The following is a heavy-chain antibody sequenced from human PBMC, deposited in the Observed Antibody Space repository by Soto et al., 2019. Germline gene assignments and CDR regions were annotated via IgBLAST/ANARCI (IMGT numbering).Heavy chain of an antibody. Sequence: SVKVSCKASGGTFSSYAISWVRQAPGQGLEWMGGIIPIFGTANYAQKFQGRVTITADESTSTAYMELSSLRSEDTAVYYCARGQTTYYYGSGSYKLRGGPDYFDYWGQGTLVTVSS. D-gene: IGHD3-10*01. V-gene: IGHV1-69*13. CDR2: IIPIFGTA. J-gene: IGHJ4*02. CDR3: ARGQTTYYYGSGSYKLRGGPDYFDY. CDR1: GGTFSSYA.